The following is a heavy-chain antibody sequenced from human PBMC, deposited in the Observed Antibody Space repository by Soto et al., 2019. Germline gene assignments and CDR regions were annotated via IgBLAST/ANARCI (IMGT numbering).Heavy chain of an antibody. Sequence: SVKVSCKASGGTFSSYAISWVRQAPGQGLEWMGGIIPMFGPANYAQKFQDRVTITADESTNTAYMELRSLRSEDTAVYYCARSASPSNLLRYFDWSSSGFDYWGQGTRVTVSS. V-gene: IGHV1-69*13. CDR2: IIPMFGPA. J-gene: IGHJ4*02. CDR1: GGTFSSYA. D-gene: IGHD3-9*01. CDR3: ARSASPSNLLRYFDWSSSGFDY.